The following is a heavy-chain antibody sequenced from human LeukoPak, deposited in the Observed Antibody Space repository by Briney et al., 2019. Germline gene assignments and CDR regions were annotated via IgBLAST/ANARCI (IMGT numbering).Heavy chain of an antibody. V-gene: IGHV3-9*01. J-gene: IGHJ4*02. CDR1: GFTFDDYA. CDR2: ISWNSGSI. D-gene: IGHD3-22*01. CDR3: ARGFPGYDSSFDY. Sequence: PGRSLRLSCAASGFTFDDYAMHRVRQAPGKGLEWVSGISWNSGSIGYADSVKGRFTISRDNAKNSLYLQMNSLRAEDTAVYYCARGFPGYDSSFDYWGQGTLVTVSS.